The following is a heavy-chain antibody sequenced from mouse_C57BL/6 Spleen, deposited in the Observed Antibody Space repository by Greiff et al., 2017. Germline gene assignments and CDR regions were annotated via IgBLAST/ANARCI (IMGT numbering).Heavy chain of an antibody. J-gene: IGHJ4*01. CDR3: AGNRFDAMDY. CDR2: IGPGSGST. V-gene: IGHV1-77*01. CDR1: GYTFTNYY. Sequence: VQLQQSGAELVKPGASVKISCTASGYTFTNYYINWVKQRPGQGLEWIGKIGPGSGSTYYNEKFKGKATLTADTSSSTAYMQLSSLTSEDSAGYCGAGNRFDAMDYWGQGTSVTVSS.